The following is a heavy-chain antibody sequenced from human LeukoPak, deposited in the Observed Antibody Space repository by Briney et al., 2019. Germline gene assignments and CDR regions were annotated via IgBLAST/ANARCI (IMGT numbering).Heavy chain of an antibody. J-gene: IGHJ4*02. D-gene: IGHD2-2*01. CDR1: GFTFSSYA. Sequence: PGGSLRLSCAASGFTFSSYAMNWVRQAPGKGLEWVSGISGSGDNTYYADSVKGRFTISRDNSKNTLYLEMNSLRAEDTAVFYCAKTGTTSWYYFDYWGQGTLVTVSS. CDR2: ISGSGDNT. CDR3: AKTGTTSWYYFDY. V-gene: IGHV3-23*01.